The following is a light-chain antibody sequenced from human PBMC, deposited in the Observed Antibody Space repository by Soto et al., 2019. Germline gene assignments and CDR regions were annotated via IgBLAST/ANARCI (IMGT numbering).Light chain of an antibody. CDR3: QHSVT. V-gene: IGKV1-5*01. CDR1: QSISNW. Sequence: DSQMTESRPSLSASVVDRVTITCRASQSISNWLAWYQQTPGKAPKLLIYDASTLVNGVPSRFSGSGSGTEFTLTINSLQPDDFATYYCQHSVTFGQGTKVDIK. CDR2: DAS. J-gene: IGKJ1*01.